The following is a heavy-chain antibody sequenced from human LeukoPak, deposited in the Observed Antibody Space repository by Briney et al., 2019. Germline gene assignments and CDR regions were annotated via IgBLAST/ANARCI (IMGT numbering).Heavy chain of an antibody. CDR3: AVLYYYDSSGYQGT. D-gene: IGHD3-22*01. Sequence: ASVKVCCKASGYTFTDNYIHWVRQAPGQGLEWMGWINPNSGGTNYAQKFQGRVTMTRDTSISTAYMELSRLRSDDTAVYYCAVLYYYDSSGYQGTWGQGTLVTVSS. J-gene: IGHJ5*02. CDR2: INPNSGGT. CDR1: GYTFTDNY. V-gene: IGHV1-2*02.